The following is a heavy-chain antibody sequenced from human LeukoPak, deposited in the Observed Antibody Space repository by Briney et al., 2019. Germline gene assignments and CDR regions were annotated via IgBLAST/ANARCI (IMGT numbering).Heavy chain of an antibody. CDR1: GFTFDDYA. D-gene: IGHD6-13*01. V-gene: IGHV3-9*03. CDR2: ISWNSGSI. J-gene: IGHJ4*02. CDR3: AKGGITADELYFDH. Sequence: PGRSLRLSCAASGFTFDDYAMHWVRQAPGKGLEWVSGISWNSGSIGYADSVKGRFTISRDNAKNSLYLQMNSLRAEDMALYYCAKGGITADELYFDHWGQGTLVTVSS.